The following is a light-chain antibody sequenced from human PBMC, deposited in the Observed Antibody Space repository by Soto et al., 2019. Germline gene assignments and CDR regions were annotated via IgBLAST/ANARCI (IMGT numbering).Light chain of an antibody. Sequence: QSVLTQPASVSGSPGQSITISCTGTSSDVGGYNYVSWYQQHPGKAPKLMIFEVSRRPSGVSNRFSGSKSGNTASLTISGLQAEDEADYYCSSFTSSKTDVFGSGTKVTVL. CDR2: EVS. CDR3: SSFTSSKTDV. J-gene: IGLJ1*01. CDR1: SSDVGGYNY. V-gene: IGLV2-14*01.